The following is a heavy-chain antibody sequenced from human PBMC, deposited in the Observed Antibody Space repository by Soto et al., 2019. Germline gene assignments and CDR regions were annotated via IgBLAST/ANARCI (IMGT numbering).Heavy chain of an antibody. Sequence: GASVKVSCKASGYTFTSYAMHWVRQAPGQRLEWMGWINAGNGNTKYSQKFQGRVTITRDTSASTAYMELSSLRSEDTAVYYCARSVGITIFGVVIRQRTWFDPWGQGTLVTVSS. J-gene: IGHJ5*02. CDR1: GYTFTSYA. D-gene: IGHD3-3*01. CDR2: INAGNGNT. V-gene: IGHV1-3*01. CDR3: ARSVGITIFGVVIRQRTWFDP.